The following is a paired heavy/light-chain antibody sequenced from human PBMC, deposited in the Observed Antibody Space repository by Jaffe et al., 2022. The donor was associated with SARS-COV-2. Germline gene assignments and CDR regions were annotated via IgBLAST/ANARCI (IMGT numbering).Light chain of an antibody. Sequence: DIVMTQSPLSLPVTPGEPASISCRSSQSLLHSNGYNYLDWYLQKPGQSPQLLIYLGSNRASGVPDRFSGSGSGTDFTLKISRVEAEDVGVYYCMQALQPPTFGGGTKVDIK. CDR1: QSLLHSNGYNY. CDR3: MQALQPPT. V-gene: IGKV2-28*01. J-gene: IGKJ4*01. CDR2: LGS.
Heavy chain of an antibody. CDR3: ARHAGTVGANYYYYYLDV. V-gene: IGHV5-51*01. J-gene: IGHJ6*03. CDR2: IYPGDSDT. Sequence: EVQLVQSGAEVKKPGESLKISCRGSGYSFNTFWIGWVRQMPGKGLEWMGIIYPGDSDTRYSPSFQGQVTISADKSISTAYLQWRSLKASDTAMYYCARHAGTVGANYYYYYLDVWGRGTTVTVSS. D-gene: IGHD1-26*01. CDR1: GYSFNTFW.